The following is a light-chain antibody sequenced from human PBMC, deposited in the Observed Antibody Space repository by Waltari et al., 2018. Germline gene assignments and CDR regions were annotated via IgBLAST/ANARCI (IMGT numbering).Light chain of an antibody. V-gene: IGLV2-14*01. CDR1: SSDIGPSDY. CDR3: SSYTSSTTWV. J-gene: IGLJ3*02. CDR2: DVR. Sequence: QSALTQAASVSASPGQSITIPCPGPSSDIGPSDYVPWFPQSPGRAPNLMIYDVRNRPLGVSNRFSGSKSGITASLRMSGLLAEDEAYYYCSSYTSSTTWVFGGGTKLTVL.